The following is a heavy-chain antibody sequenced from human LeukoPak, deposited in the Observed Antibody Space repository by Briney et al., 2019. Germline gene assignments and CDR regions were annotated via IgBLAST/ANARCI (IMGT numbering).Heavy chain of an antibody. D-gene: IGHD3-3*01. J-gene: IGHJ4*02. V-gene: IGHV1-2*02. CDR3: ARFPRFLEWLTIPFDY. CDR1: GYTFTGYY. CDR2: INPNSGGT. Sequence: ASVKVSCKASGYTFTGYYMHWVRQAPGQGLEWMGWINPNSGGTNYAQKFQGRVTMTRDTSTSTAYMELSRLRSDDTAVYYCARFPRFLEWLTIPFDYWGQGTLVTVSS.